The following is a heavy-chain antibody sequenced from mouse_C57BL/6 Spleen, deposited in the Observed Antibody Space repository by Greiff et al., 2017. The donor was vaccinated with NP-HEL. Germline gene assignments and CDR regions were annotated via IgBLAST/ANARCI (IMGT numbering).Heavy chain of an antibody. J-gene: IGHJ4*01. D-gene: IGHD1-1*01. CDR1: GYTFTSYT. Sequence: QVQLKQSGAELARPGASVKMSCKASGYTFTSYTMHWVKQRPGQGLEWFGYINPSSGYTKYNQKFKDKATLTADKSSSTAYMQLSSLTSEDSSVYYCARSGTTVVPYYAMDYWGQGTSVTVSS. V-gene: IGHV1-4*01. CDR3: ARSGTTVVPYYAMDY. CDR2: INPSSGYT.